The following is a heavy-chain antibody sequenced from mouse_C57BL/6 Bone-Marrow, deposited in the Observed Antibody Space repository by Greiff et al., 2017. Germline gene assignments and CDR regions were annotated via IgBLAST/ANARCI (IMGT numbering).Heavy chain of an antibody. D-gene: IGHD1-1*01. CDR2: IYPSDSET. CDR3: AREYYGSSYPY. CDR1: GYTFTSYW. J-gene: IGHJ2*01. V-gene: IGHV1-61*01. Sequence: VQLQQPGAELVRPGSSVKLSCKASGYTFTSYWMDWVKQRPGQGLEWIGNIYPSDSETPYNQKFKDKATLTVDKSSSTAYMQLSSLTSEDSAVYYCAREYYGSSYPYWGQGTTLTVSS.